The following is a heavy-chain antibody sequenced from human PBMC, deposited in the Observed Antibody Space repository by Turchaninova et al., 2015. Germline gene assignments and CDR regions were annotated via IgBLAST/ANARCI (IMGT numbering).Heavy chain of an antibody. D-gene: IGHD3-3*01. Sequence: QVQLVQSGAEVKKPGASVKVSCKASGYTFTSYFIHWVRPAPGQGLEWRGIINPSAGSTSDAQKFQGRVTMTRDTSTNTVDMDVSSLRSEDTAVYYCARVEGYYDFSNGYYKGLGADYWGQGTLVTVSS. J-gene: IGHJ4*02. V-gene: IGHV1-46*01. CDR1: GYTFTSYF. CDR3: ARVEGYYDFSNGYYKGLGADY. CDR2: INPSAGST.